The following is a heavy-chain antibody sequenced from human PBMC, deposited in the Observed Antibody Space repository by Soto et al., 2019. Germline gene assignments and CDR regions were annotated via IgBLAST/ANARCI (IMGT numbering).Heavy chain of an antibody. V-gene: IGHV3-23*01. CDR2: ISGSGGST. J-gene: IGHJ6*02. CDR3: AKDKLDFWSGYYYYYYYGMDV. D-gene: IGHD3-3*01. CDR1: GFTFSSYA. Sequence: PGGSLRLSCAASGFTFSSYAMSWVRQAPGKGLEWVSAISGSGGSTYYADSVKGRFTISRDNSKNTLYLQMNSLRAEDTAVYYCAKDKLDFWSGYYYYYYYGMDVWGQGTTVTVSS.